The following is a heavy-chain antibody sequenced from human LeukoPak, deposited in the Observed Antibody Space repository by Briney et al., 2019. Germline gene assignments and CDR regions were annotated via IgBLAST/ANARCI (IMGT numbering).Heavy chain of an antibody. CDR3: ARGHYYGSGSYSDY. CDR2: IYSGGST. D-gene: IGHD3-10*01. CDR1: GFTFSSYA. V-gene: IGHV3-53*01. J-gene: IGHJ4*02. Sequence: GGSLRLSCAASGFTFSSYAMSWVRQAPGKGLEWVSVIYSGGSTYYADSVKGRFTISRDNSKNTLYLQMNSLRAEDTAVYYCARGHYYGSGSYSDYWGQGTLVTVSS.